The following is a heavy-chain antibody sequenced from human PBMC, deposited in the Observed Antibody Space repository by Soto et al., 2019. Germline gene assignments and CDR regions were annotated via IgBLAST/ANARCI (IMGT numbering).Heavy chain of an antibody. CDR1: GGTFSSYA. J-gene: IGHJ4*02. D-gene: IGHD5-12*01. CDR2: IIPIFGTA. V-gene: IGHV1-69*13. Sequence: ASVKVSCKASGGTFSSYAISWVRQAPGQGLEWMGGIIPIFGTANYAQKFQGRVTITADESTSTAYMELSSLRSEDTAVYYCHEKGDSGYEFDYWGQGTLVTVSS. CDR3: HEKGDSGYEFDY.